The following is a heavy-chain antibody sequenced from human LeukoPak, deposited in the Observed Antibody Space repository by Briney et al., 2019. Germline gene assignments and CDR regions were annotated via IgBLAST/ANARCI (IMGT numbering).Heavy chain of an antibody. CDR3: ATSISDYKYTFDY. J-gene: IGHJ4*02. V-gene: IGHV1-24*01. CDR1: GYTLTELS. D-gene: IGHD4-11*01. Sequence: ASVKVSCKVSGYTLTELSMHWVRQAPGKGLEWMGGFDPEDGEAIYAQKFQGRVTMTEDTSTDTAYMELSSLRSEDTAVYYCATSISDYKYTFDYWGQGTLVTVSS. CDR2: FDPEDGEA.